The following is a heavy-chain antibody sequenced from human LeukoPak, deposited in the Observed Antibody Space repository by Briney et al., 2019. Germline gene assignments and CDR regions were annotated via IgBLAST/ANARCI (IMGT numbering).Heavy chain of an antibody. J-gene: IGHJ4*02. CDR3: TTDLSQWLVQNY. D-gene: IGHD6-19*01. CDR2: IKSKTDGGTT. CDR1: GFTFSNAW. V-gene: IGHV3-15*07. Sequence: GGSLRLSCAASGFTFSNAWMNWVRQAPGKGLEWVGRIKSKTDGGTTDYAAPVKGRFTISRDNSKNTLYLQMNSLKTEDTAVYYCTTDLSQWLVQNYWGQGTLVTVSS.